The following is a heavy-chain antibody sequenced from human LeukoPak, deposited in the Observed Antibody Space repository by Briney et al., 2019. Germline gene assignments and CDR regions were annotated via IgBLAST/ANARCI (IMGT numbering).Heavy chain of an antibody. CDR2: INQDGSEK. CDR1: GFTFSSYW. Sequence: GGSLRLSCGGSGFTFSSYWMSWVRQAPGKGLEWVANINQDGSEKYYVDSVKGRFTISRDNAKNSLYLQMNSLRAEDTAVYYCARSMSALDIWGQGTMVTVSS. J-gene: IGHJ3*02. D-gene: IGHD2-8*01. CDR3: ARSMSALDI. V-gene: IGHV3-7*01.